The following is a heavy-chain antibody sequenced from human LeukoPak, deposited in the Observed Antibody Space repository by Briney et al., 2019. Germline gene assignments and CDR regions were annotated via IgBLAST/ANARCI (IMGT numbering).Heavy chain of an antibody. V-gene: IGHV4-59*12. Sequence: SETLSLTCTVSGASISRYYWSWIRQPPGKGLEWIGYLYYSGSTNYNHSLKSRVTISVDTSKNQFSLKLSSVTAADTAVYYCASLRRDGYNFDYWGQGTLVTVSS. CDR3: ASLRRDGYNFDY. CDR1: GASISRYY. D-gene: IGHD5-24*01. CDR2: LYYSGST. J-gene: IGHJ4*02.